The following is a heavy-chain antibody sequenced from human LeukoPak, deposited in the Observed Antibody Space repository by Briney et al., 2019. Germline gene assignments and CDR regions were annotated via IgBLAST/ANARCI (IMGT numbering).Heavy chain of an antibody. Sequence: ASVKVSCKASGYTFTSYDINWVRQATGQGLEWMGWMNPNSGNTGYAQKFQGRVTITRNTSISTAYMELSSLRSEDTAVYYCARDGFASYSSGWHEPYFDYWGQGTLVTVSS. CDR2: MNPNSGNT. D-gene: IGHD6-19*01. CDR3: ARDGFASYSSGWHEPYFDY. CDR1: GYTFTSYD. J-gene: IGHJ4*02. V-gene: IGHV1-8*03.